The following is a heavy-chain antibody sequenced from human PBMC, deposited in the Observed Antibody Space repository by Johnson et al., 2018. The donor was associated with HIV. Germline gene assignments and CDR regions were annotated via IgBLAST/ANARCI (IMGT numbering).Heavy chain of an antibody. CDR2: IYNGTT. Sequence: VQLVESGGGLVQPGGSLRLSCAASGFTVSSNYMSWVRQAPGKGLEWVSVIYNGTTFYADSVKGRFNISRDNSKNTLFLHMSDLRPEDTAVYYCAKDIYSVSKIRGLIAPALENHGMDVWGQGTMVTV. CDR1: GFTVSSNY. CDR3: AKDIYSVSKIRGLIAPALENHGMDV. V-gene: IGHV3-66*02. D-gene: IGHD3-10*01. J-gene: IGHJ3*01.